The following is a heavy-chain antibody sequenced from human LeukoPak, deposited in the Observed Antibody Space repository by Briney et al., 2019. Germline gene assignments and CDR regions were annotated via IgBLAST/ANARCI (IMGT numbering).Heavy chain of an antibody. J-gene: IGHJ6*03. CDR3: ARGSGLTTMVRGVPYYYYYYHMDV. Sequence: SSETLSLTCAVYGGSFSGYYWSWIRQPPGKGLEWIGEINHSGSTNYNPSLKSRVTISVDTSKNQFSLKLSSVTAADTAVYYCARGSGLTTMVRGVPYYYYYYHMDVWGKGTTVTVSS. D-gene: IGHD3-10*01. CDR2: INHSGST. V-gene: IGHV4-34*01. CDR1: GGSFSGYY.